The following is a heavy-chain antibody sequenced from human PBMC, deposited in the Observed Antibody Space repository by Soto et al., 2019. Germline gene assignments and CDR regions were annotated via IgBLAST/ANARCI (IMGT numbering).Heavy chain of an antibody. CDR1: GFTFSSYW. D-gene: IGHD6-19*01. CDR3: ARDQSSGWSGSYHPAFDI. CDR2: IKQDGSEK. Sequence: GSLRLSCAASGFTFSSYWMSWVRQAPGKGLEWVANIKQDGSEKYYVDSVKGRFTISRDNAKNSLYLQMNSLRAEDTAVYYCARDQSSGWSGSYHPAFDIWGQGTMVTVSS. J-gene: IGHJ3*02. V-gene: IGHV3-7*01.